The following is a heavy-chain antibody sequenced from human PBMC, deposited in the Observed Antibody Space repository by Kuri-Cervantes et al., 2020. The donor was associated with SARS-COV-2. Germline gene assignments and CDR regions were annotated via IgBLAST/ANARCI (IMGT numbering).Heavy chain of an antibody. J-gene: IGHJ5*02. Sequence: SVKVSCKASGGTFSSYAISWVRQAPGQGLEWMGGVIPIFGTANYAQKFQGRVTITADKSTSTAYMELGSLRSEDTAVYYCARDGLPYYDFWSGYYKVWFDPWGQGTLVTVSS. CDR3: ARDGLPYYDFWSGYYKVWFDP. CDR1: GGTFSSYA. CDR2: VIPIFGTA. V-gene: IGHV1-69*06. D-gene: IGHD3-3*01.